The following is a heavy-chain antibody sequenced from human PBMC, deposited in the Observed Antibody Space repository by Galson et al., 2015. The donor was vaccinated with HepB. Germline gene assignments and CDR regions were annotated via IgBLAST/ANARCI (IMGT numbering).Heavy chain of an antibody. V-gene: IGHV5-51*01. CDR2: IYPGDSDT. D-gene: IGHD3-22*01. CDR3: ARRSDSSGYYPDAFDI. CDR1: GYSFTSYW. Sequence: QSGAEVKKPGESLKISCKGSGYSFTSYWIGWVRQMPGKGLEWMGIIYPGDSDTRYSPSFQGQVTISADKSISTAYLQWSSLKASDTAMYYCARRSDSSGYYPDAFDIWGQGTMVTVSS. J-gene: IGHJ3*02.